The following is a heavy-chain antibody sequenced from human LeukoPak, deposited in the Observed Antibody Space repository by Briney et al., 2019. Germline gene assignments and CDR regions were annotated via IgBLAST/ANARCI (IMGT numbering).Heavy chain of an antibody. CDR1: GFRFNGYG. CDR2: LSHDGSNE. D-gene: IGHD3-10*01. Sequence: GSLSLSCAASGFRFNGYGMHWVRPAPGKGVEWVAALSHDGSNEFYSDSVKGGLTVSRDNSKHSFYLQMNSLRDEDTAVYYCRTELIRGVMTTAFVIWGQGTMVTVSS. CDR3: RTELIRGVMTTAFVI. V-gene: IGHV3-30*03. J-gene: IGHJ3*02.